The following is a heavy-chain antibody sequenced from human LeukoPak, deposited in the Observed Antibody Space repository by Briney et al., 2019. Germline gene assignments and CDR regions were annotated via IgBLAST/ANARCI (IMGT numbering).Heavy chain of an antibody. J-gene: IGHJ4*02. CDR2: IKPDGSEN. CDR3: ARERMYSGSGSTYPYYDY. V-gene: IGHV3-7*01. D-gene: IGHD3-10*01. Sequence: GGSLRLSCAASGFTLSTYWMTWVRQSPGKGLEWVANIKPDGSENYCVDSVKGRFTISRENAKNALYLEMNSLRAEDTAEYFCARERMYSGSGSTYPYYDYWGQGTLVTVSS. CDR1: GFTLSTYW.